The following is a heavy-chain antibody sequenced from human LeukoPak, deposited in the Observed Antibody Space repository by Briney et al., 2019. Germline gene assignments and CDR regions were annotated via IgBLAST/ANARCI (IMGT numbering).Heavy chain of an antibody. CDR1: GFTFSSYS. Sequence: PGGSLRLSCAASGFTFSSYSMNWVRQAQGKGLEWVSSISSSSSYIYYADSVKGRFTISRDNAKNSLYLQMNSLRAEDTAVYYCARGHCSSTSCYGFDYWGQGTLVTVSS. CDR2: ISSSSSYI. D-gene: IGHD2-2*01. J-gene: IGHJ4*02. CDR3: ARGHCSSTSCYGFDY. V-gene: IGHV3-21*01.